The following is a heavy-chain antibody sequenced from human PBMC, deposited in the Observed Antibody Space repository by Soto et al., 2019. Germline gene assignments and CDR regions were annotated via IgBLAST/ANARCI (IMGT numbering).Heavy chain of an antibody. CDR2: ILYDGSNK. CDR3: ARELILGSLSVYYYHGMDV. V-gene: IGHV3-33*01. J-gene: IGHJ6*02. Sequence: LRLSCTASGFSFRSYAMHWVRQAPGKGLEWVAVILYDGSNKHFADSVKGRFTVSRDNSNDTFYLQMDSLRAEDTAVYYCARELILGSLSVYYYHGMDVWGQGTTVTVSS. CDR1: GFSFRSYA. D-gene: IGHD3-9*01.